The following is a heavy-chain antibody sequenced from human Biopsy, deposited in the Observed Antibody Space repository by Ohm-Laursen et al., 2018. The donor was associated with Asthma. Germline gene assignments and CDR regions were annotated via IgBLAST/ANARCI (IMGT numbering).Heavy chain of an antibody. CDR2: LHYSGST. J-gene: IGHJ6*02. V-gene: IGHV4-59*12. CDR1: GGSLSGYY. Sequence: TLSLTCTVSGGSLSGYYWNWIRQSPGKGLEWIGYLHYSGSTKYNPSLNSRVTISVDTSKNQFSLRLTSVTAADTAVYYCARGSSSRLSQWELLVSGGKRAHSYYGMDVWGQGTTVTVSS. D-gene: IGHD1-26*01. CDR3: ARGSSSRLSQWELLVSGGKRAHSYYGMDV.